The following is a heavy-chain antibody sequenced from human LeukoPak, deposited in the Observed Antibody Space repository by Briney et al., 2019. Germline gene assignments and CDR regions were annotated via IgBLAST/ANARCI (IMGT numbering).Heavy chain of an antibody. Sequence: SETLSLTCAVSGGSISSYYWSWIRQPAGKGLEWIGRIYTSGSTNYNPSLKSRVTMSVDTAKNQFSLKLSSVTAADTAVYYCARDLYDSSGFNWFDPWGQGTLVTVSS. D-gene: IGHD3-22*01. CDR1: GGSISSYY. V-gene: IGHV4-4*07. J-gene: IGHJ5*02. CDR2: IYTSGST. CDR3: ARDLYDSSGFNWFDP.